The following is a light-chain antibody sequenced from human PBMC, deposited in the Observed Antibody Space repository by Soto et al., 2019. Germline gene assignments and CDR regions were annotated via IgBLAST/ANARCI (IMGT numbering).Light chain of an antibody. CDR3: QQYNNWPPIT. V-gene: IGKV3-15*01. CDR1: QSVSSN. Sequence: EIVMTQSPATLSVSPGERATLSCRASQSVSSNLAWYQQKPCQAHRLLIYGASTRATGIPARFSGSGSGTEFTLTISSLQSEDFAVYYCQQYNNWPPITGGQGTRLEIK. J-gene: IGKJ5*01. CDR2: GAS.